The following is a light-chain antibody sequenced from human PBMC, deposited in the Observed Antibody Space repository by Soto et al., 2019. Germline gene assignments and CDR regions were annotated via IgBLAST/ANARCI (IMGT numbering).Light chain of an antibody. CDR1: QSLLHSNGDNF. CDR3: MQAGT. V-gene: IGKV2-28*01. Sequence: DIVLTQSPLSLPVTPGEPASISCRSSQSLLHSNGDNFLVWYLQKPEQSPQLLIYLRSNRASGVPDRFSGSGSGTDFTLKISRVEAEDVGVYYCMQAGTFGQGTKLEIK. CDR2: LRS. J-gene: IGKJ2*01.